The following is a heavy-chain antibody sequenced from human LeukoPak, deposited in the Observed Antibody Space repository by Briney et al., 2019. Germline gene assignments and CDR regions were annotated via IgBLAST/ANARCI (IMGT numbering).Heavy chain of an antibody. Sequence: PGGSLRLSCAASGFIFTDYAMSWVRQAPGKGLEWVASVHNGGSVTYYADSVKGRFTISRDNSKSALFLQMNGLRAEDTAVYYWAKCGSGWSHFDYSGQGALVTVSP. CDR3: AKCGSGWSHFDY. CDR2: VHNGGSVT. J-gene: IGHJ4*02. D-gene: IGHD6-19*01. V-gene: IGHV3-23*01. CDR1: GFIFTDYA.